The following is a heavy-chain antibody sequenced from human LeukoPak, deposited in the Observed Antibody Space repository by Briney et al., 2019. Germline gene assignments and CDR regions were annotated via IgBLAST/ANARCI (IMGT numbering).Heavy chain of an antibody. Sequence: GGSLRLSCAASGFTFSTYWMTWVRQAPGKGLEWVANIKQDGSEKYFVDSVKGRFSISRDNAKNSLYLQMNSLRAEDTAIYYCAKDRSIPGRLNFDYWGQGTLVTVSS. CDR1: GFTFSTYW. V-gene: IGHV3-7*03. D-gene: IGHD6-6*01. J-gene: IGHJ4*02. CDR3: AKDRSIPGRLNFDY. CDR2: IKQDGSEK.